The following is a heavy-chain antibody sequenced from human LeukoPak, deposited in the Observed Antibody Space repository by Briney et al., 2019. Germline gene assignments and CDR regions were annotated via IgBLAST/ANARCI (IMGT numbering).Heavy chain of an antibody. CDR2: IYHSETT. J-gene: IGHJ4*02. V-gene: IGHV4-38-2*01. CDR1: GYSISSGYY. CDR3: ARGWSYPYYFDY. Sequence: SETLSRTCAVSGYSISSGYYWGWIRQPPGKGLEWIGTIYHSETTYYNPSLKSRVTISVDTSKNQFSLKLSSVTAADTAVYYCARGWSYPYYFDYWGQGTLVTVSS. D-gene: IGHD1-26*01.